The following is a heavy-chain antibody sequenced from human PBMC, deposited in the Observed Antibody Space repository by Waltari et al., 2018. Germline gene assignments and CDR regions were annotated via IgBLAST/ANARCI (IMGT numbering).Heavy chain of an antibody. Sequence: QVQLVQSGAEVKKPGSSVKVSCKASGGTFSSYAISWVRQAPGQGLEWMGGIIPIFGTANYAQKLQGRVTITADESTSTAYMELSSLRSEDTAVYYCARDGRFLEWLLGGTGGMDVWGQGTTVTVSS. CDR3: ARDGRFLEWLLGGTGGMDV. CDR2: IIPIFGTA. J-gene: IGHJ6*02. V-gene: IGHV1-69*01. D-gene: IGHD3-3*01. CDR1: GGTFSSYA.